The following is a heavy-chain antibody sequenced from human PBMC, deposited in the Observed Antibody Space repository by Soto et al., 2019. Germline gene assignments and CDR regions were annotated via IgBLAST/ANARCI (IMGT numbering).Heavy chain of an antibody. Sequence: QVQLVESGGGVVQPGMSLRLSCAASGFTFSSYAMHWVRQAPGKGLEWVAVISYGGSNKYYADSVKGRFTISRDNSKNTLYLQMNSLRAEDTAVYYCARDDYADGGYYFDYWGQGTLVTVSS. CDR2: ISYGGSNK. J-gene: IGHJ4*02. CDR3: ARDDYADGGYYFDY. CDR1: GFTFSSYA. D-gene: IGHD4-17*01. V-gene: IGHV3-30-3*01.